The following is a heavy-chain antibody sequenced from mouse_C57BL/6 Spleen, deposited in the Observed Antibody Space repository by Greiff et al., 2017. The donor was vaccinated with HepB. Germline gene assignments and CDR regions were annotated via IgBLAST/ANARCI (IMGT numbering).Heavy chain of an antibody. V-gene: IGHV1-69*01. J-gene: IGHJ3*01. CDR3: ARRDDYDDARAWFAY. CDR1: GYTFTSYW. D-gene: IGHD2-4*01. Sequence: QVQLQQPGAELVMPGASVKLSCKASGYTFTSYWMHWVKQRPGQGLEWIGEIDPSDSYTNYNQKFKGKSTLTVDKSSSTAYMQLSSLTSEDSAVYYCARRDDYDDARAWFAYWGQGTLVTVSA. CDR2: IDPSDSYT.